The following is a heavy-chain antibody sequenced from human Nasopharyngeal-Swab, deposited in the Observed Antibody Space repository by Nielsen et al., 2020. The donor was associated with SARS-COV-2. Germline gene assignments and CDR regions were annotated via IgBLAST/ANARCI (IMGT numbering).Heavy chain of an antibody. CDR3: ARMGTDRLLLDY. D-gene: IGHD1-26*01. Sequence: RQAPGKGLEWVSYISSSGSTIYYADSVKGRFTISRDNAKNSLYLQMNSLRAEDTAVYYCARMGTDRLLLDYWGQGTLVTVSS. V-gene: IGHV3-11*01. CDR2: ISSSGSTI. J-gene: IGHJ4*02.